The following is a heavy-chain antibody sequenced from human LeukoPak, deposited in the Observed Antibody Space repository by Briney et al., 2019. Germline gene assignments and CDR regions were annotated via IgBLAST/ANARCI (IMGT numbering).Heavy chain of an antibody. Sequence: GGSLRLSCAASGFTFSNYCMLWVRQAPGKGLESVSRINTDGTVTTYADSVKGRFTVSRDNADNTMFLQMNSVRDEDTAVYYCATKQWLAPPPDSWGQGTPVTVSS. CDR1: GFTFSNYC. CDR2: INTDGTVT. J-gene: IGHJ4*02. V-gene: IGHV3-74*01. D-gene: IGHD6-19*01. CDR3: ATKQWLAPPPDS.